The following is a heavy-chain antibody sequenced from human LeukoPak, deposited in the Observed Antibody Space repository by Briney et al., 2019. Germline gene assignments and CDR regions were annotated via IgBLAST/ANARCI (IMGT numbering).Heavy chain of an antibody. CDR3: ARVHITMVRGIINDPYFDY. J-gene: IGHJ4*02. D-gene: IGHD3-10*01. V-gene: IGHV1-18*01. CDR2: ISAYNGNT. Sequence: GASVKVSCKASGYTFTSYGINWVRQAPGQGLEWMGWISAYNGNTDYAHKFQGRVTMTTDTSTSTAHMELRGLRSDDTAVYYCARVHITMVRGIINDPYFDYWGQGTLVTVSS. CDR1: GYTFTSYG.